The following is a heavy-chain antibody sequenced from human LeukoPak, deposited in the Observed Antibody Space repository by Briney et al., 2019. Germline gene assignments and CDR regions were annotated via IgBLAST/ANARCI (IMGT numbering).Heavy chain of an antibody. D-gene: IGHD5-24*01. J-gene: IGHJ4*02. CDR1: GGSISSGGYY. V-gene: IGHV4-30-2*01. CDR3: ASPGAGYNPSFDY. CDR2: INHSGST. Sequence: PSQTLSLTCTVSGGSISSGGYYWSWIRQPPGKGLEWIGEINHSGSTNYNPSLKSRVTISVDTSKNQFSLKLSSVTAADTAVYYCASPGAGYNPSFDYWGQGTLVTVSS.